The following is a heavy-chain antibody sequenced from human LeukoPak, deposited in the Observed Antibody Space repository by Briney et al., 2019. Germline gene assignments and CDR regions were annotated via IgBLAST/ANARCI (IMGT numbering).Heavy chain of an antibody. Sequence: ASVKVSCKASGYSFINFGLSWVRQAPGQGLQWMGWINPDNGGTSYAQKFQGRVTMTRDTSITTAYMELSRLTSDDTAVYYCARGMTGDYWGQGTLVTVSS. J-gene: IGHJ4*02. CDR2: INPDNGGT. CDR1: GYSFINFG. CDR3: ARGMTGDY. D-gene: IGHD3-9*01. V-gene: IGHV1-2*02.